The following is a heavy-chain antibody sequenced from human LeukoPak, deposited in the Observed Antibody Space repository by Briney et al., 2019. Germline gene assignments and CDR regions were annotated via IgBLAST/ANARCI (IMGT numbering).Heavy chain of an antibody. D-gene: IGHD6-6*01. CDR1: GYTFTSYG. V-gene: IGHV1-18*01. Sequence: ASVKVSCKASGYTFTSYGISWVRQAPGQGLEWMGWISAYNGNTNYAQKLQGRVTMTTDTPTSTAYMELRSLRSEDTAVYYCARGGRVAARPGDYWGQGTLVTVSS. CDR2: ISAYNGNT. J-gene: IGHJ4*02. CDR3: ARGGRVAARPGDY.